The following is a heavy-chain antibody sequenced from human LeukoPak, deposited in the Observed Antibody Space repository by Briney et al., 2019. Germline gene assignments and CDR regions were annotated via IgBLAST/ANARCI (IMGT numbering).Heavy chain of an antibody. Sequence: SGTLSLTCTVSGGSISSYYWSWIRQPPGKGLEWIGYIYYSGSTNYNPSLKSRVTISVDTSKNQFSLKLSSVTAADTAVYYCARGQYYYDSSGYSYTFNYWGQGTLVTVSS. CDR2: IYYSGST. CDR3: ARGQYYYDSSGYSYTFNY. V-gene: IGHV4-59*01. J-gene: IGHJ4*02. D-gene: IGHD3-22*01. CDR1: GGSISSYY.